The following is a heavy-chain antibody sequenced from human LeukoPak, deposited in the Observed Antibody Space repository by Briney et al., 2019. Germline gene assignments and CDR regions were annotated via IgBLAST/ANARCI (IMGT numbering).Heavy chain of an antibody. V-gene: IGHV3-33*01. CDR1: GFTFSSYG. CDR3: ARDVNSGYSGYDLGVGYFDY. J-gene: IGHJ4*02. D-gene: IGHD5-12*01. CDR2: IWFDGSNK. Sequence: HPGGSLRLSCAASGFTFSSYGMHWVRQAPGKGLEWVALIWFDGSNKYYADSVKGRFTISRDNSKNTVYLQMNSLRAEDTAVYYCARDVNSGYSGYDLGVGYFDYWGQGTLVTVSS.